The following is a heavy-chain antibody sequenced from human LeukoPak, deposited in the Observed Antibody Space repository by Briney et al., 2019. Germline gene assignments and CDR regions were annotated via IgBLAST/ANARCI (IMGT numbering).Heavy chain of an antibody. J-gene: IGHJ1*01. CDR3: ARDFQGHSGWYDGYFQH. V-gene: IGHV1-69*13. Sequence: ASVKVSCKASGGTFSSYAISWVRQAPGQGLEWMGGIIPIFGTANYAQKFQGRVTITADESTSTAYMELSSLRSEDTAVYYCARDFQGHSGWYDGYFQHWGQGTLVTVSS. CDR1: GGTFSSYA. CDR2: IIPIFGTA. D-gene: IGHD6-19*01.